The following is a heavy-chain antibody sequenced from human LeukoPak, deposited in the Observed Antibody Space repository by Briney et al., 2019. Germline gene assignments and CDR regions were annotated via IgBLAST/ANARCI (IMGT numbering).Heavy chain of an antibody. V-gene: IGHV3-21*01. CDR2: ISSSSSYI. CDR3: ARFYKLGPRAYFDY. D-gene: IGHD5-24*01. CDR1: GFTFSSYS. J-gene: IGHJ4*02. Sequence: GGSLRLSCAASGFTFSSYSMNWVRQAPGKGLEWVSSISSSSSYIYYADSVKGRFTISRDNAKNSLYLQMNSLRAEDTAVYYCARFYKLGPRAYFDYWGQGTLVTVSS.